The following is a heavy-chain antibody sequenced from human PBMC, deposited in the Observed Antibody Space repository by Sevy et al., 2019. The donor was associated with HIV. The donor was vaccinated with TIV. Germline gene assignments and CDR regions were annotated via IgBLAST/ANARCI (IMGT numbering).Heavy chain of an antibody. CDR2: ISHDGLNE. V-gene: IGHV3-30*18. J-gene: IGHJ6*02. CDR3: ANAYSGSYSHSYLYALDV. Sequence: GGSLRLSCIGSRFSFSYYGIHWVRQAPGKGLDWVALISHDGLNEYYADSVKGRFTISRDNSKNTVYLEMNSLRNEDTAIYFCANAYSGSYSHSYLYALDVWGQGTTVTVSS. CDR1: RFSFSYYG. D-gene: IGHD1-26*01.